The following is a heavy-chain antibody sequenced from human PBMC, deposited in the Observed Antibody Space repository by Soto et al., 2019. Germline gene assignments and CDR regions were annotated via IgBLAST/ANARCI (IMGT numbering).Heavy chain of an antibody. CDR2: IYYSGST. D-gene: IGHD2-2*02. CDR1: GGSISSYY. CDR3: ARVPHCSSTSCYSIRFDP. J-gene: IGHJ5*02. Sequence: SETLSLTCTVSGGSISSYYWSWIRQPPGKGLEWIGYIYYSGSTNYNPSLKSRVTISVDTSKNQFSLKLSSVTAADTAVYYCARVPHCSSTSCYSIRFDPWGQGTLVTVSS. V-gene: IGHV4-59*08.